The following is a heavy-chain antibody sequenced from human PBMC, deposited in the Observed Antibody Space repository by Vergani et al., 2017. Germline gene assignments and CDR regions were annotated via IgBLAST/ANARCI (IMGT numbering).Heavy chain of an antibody. CDR3: ARDQAAAGTLNDGMDV. D-gene: IGHD6-13*01. CDR2: INPSGGST. J-gene: IGHJ6*02. Sequence: QVQLVQSGAEVKKPGASVKVSCKASGYTFTSYYMHWVRQAPGQGLEWMGIINPSGGSTSYAQKFQGRVTMTRDTSTSTVYMELSSLRSEDTAVYYCARDQAAAGTLNDGMDVWGQGTTVTVSS. CDR1: GYTFTSYY. V-gene: IGHV1-46*01.